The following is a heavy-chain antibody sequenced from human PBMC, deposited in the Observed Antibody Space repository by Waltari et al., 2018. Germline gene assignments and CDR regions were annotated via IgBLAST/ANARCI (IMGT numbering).Heavy chain of an antibody. CDR1: GGTFSRYA. D-gene: IGHD6-13*01. Sequence: QVQLVQSGAEVKEPGSAVKVSCKAYGGTFSRYAISEVREAPGQGLEWMGGIIPIFGTANYAQKFQGRVTITADESTSTAYMELSSLRSEDTAVYYCARRGGSSWMNFDYWGQGTLVTVSS. V-gene: IGHV1-69*13. J-gene: IGHJ4*02. CDR2: IIPIFGTA. CDR3: ARRGGSSWMNFDY.